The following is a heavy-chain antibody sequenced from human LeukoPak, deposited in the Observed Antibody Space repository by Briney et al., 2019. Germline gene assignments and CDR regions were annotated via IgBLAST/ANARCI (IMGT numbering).Heavy chain of an antibody. CDR1: GFTVSSNY. V-gene: IGHV3-66*01. CDR2: IYSGGST. J-gene: IGHJ4*02. CDR3: AKDRLYSYGYICYFDY. Sequence: GGSLRLSCAASGFTVSSNYMSWVRQAPGKGLEWVSVIYSGGSTYYADSVKGRFTISRDNSKNTLYLQMNSLRAEDTAVYYCAKDRLYSYGYICYFDYWGQGTLVTVSS. D-gene: IGHD5-18*01.